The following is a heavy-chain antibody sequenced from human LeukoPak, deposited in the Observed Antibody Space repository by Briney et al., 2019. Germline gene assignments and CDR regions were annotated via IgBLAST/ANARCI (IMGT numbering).Heavy chain of an antibody. CDR2: ISYDGSNE. Sequence: PGGSLRLSCAASGFTFSYYTMHWVRQAPGKGLEWVAVISYDGSNEYYADSVKGRFTISRDNSKNTLYLQMNSLRVEDTAVYYCARVLNYYDSSDYYFSYWGQGTLVTVSS. J-gene: IGHJ4*02. CDR1: GFTFSYYT. CDR3: ARVLNYYDSSDYYFSY. V-gene: IGHV3-30-3*01. D-gene: IGHD3-22*01.